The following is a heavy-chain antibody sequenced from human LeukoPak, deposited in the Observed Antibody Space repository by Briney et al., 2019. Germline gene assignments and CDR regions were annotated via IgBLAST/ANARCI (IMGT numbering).Heavy chain of an antibody. V-gene: IGHV3-9*01. CDR3: AKGGAGTGYYYYGMDV. D-gene: IGHD6-13*01. CDR1: GFTFSSYA. CDR2: ISWNSGSI. Sequence: GGSLRLSCAASGFTFSSYAMHWVRHAPGKGLEWVSGISWNSGSIGYADSVKGRFTISRDNAKNSLYLQMNSLRAEDTALYYCAKGGAGTGYYYYGMDVWGQGTTVTVSS. J-gene: IGHJ6*02.